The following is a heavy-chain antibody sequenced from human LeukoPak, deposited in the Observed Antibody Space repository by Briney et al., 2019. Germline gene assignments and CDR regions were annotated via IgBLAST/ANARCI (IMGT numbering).Heavy chain of an antibody. Sequence: GGSLRLSCAASGFNFNTYTMNWVRQAPGKGLEWVSSISSDSSYIYYADSVKGRFTISRDNAKNSLYLQMNSLRAEDTAVYYCAIGTSTYYYGSGSYPSGEGGQGTLVTVSS. CDR1: GFNFNTYT. V-gene: IGHV3-21*01. J-gene: IGHJ4*02. CDR2: ISSDSSYI. CDR3: AIGTSTYYYGSGSYPSGE. D-gene: IGHD3-10*01.